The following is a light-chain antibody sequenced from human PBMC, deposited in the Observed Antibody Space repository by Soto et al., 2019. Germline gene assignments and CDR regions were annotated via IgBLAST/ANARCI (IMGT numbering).Light chain of an antibody. Sequence: EIVMTQSPASLSMSPGERATLSCRASQSVKSNLAWYQQKPCQAARLLIYGASTRATGIPARLSSSESGTEFTLTLSGLLSEDFAVYRCLQYNYLPLGFGRGTKEEIK. CDR1: QSVKSN. CDR3: LQYNYLPLG. J-gene: IGKJ4*01. V-gene: IGKV3-15*01. CDR2: GAS.